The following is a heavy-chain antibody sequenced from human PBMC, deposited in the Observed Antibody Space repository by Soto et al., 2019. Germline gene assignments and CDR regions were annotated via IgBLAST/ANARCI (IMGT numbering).Heavy chain of an antibody. CDR3: AKGEVRGIIPSYFDY. Sequence: GGSLRLSCAGSGFTFRWFGMNWVRQAPGKGLEWVTRISNDGSNEYYVDSVKGRFTISRDNSKNTLYLQMDSLRAEDTAVYYCAKGEVRGIIPSYFDYWGLGTLVTVSS. J-gene: IGHJ4*02. V-gene: IGHV3-30*18. D-gene: IGHD3-10*01. CDR2: ISNDGSNE. CDR1: GFTFRWFG.